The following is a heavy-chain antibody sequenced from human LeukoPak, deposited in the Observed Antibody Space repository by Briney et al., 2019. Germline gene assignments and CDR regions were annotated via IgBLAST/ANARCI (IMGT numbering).Heavy chain of an antibody. V-gene: IGHV3-15*01. J-gene: IGHJ4*02. Sequence: GSLRLSCAASGFTFSNAWMSWVLQAPGKGLEWVVRIKSKTDGGTTDYAAPVKGRFTISRDDSKNTLYLQMNSLKTEDTAVYYCTTHYYGSGSYFDYWGQGTLVTVSS. CDR1: GFTFSNAW. D-gene: IGHD3-10*01. CDR2: IKSKTDGGTT. CDR3: TTHYYGSGSYFDY.